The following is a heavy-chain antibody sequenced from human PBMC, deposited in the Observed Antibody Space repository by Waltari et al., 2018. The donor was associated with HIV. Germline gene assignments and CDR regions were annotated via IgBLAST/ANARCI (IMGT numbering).Heavy chain of an antibody. CDR1: GGSISSSSYY. J-gene: IGHJ2*01. D-gene: IGHD3-10*01. CDR3: ASQGPETGLLWFGESVPSYWYFDL. V-gene: IGHV4-39*01. CDR2: IYYSGST. Sequence: QLQLQESGPGLVKPSETLSLTCTVSGGSISSSSYYWGWIRQPPGKGLAWIGSIYYSGSTYYNPSLKSRVTISVDTSKNQFSLKLSSVTAADTAVYYCASQGPETGLLWFGESVPSYWYFDLWGRGTLVTVSS.